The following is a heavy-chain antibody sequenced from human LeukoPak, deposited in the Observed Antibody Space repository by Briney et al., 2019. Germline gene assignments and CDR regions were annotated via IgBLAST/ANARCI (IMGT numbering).Heavy chain of an antibody. V-gene: IGHV3-7*01. CDR2: IKEDSSDQ. CDR1: GFTFSDYW. D-gene: IGHD1-1*01. CDR3: ARDLPNGFFDY. J-gene: IGHJ4*02. Sequence: PGGSLRLSCATSGFTFSDYWMAWVRQAPGKGLEWLINIKEDSSDQSSVDSVKGRLIISRDNAKNLLYLQMNSLRPDDTAVYYCARDLPNGFFDYWGQGTLVTVSS.